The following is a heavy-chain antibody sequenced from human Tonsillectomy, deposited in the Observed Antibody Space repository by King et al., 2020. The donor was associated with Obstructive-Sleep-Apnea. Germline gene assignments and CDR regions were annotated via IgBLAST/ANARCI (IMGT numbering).Heavy chain of an antibody. CDR1: GFTVNINY. J-gene: IGHJ5*02. CDR2: IYSGGST. V-gene: IGHV3-53*04. Sequence: QLVQSGGGLVQPGGSLRLSCAASGFTVNINYMSWVRQAPGKGLEWVSVIYSGGSTYYADSVKGRFTISRHNSKNTLYLQMNSLRDEDTAGYYCARVGSSSWSFDPWGQETLVTVSS. D-gene: IGHD6-13*01. CDR3: ARVGSSSWSFDP.